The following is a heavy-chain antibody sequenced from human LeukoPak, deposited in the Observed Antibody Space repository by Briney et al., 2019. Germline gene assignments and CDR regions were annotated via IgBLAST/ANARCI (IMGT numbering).Heavy chain of an antibody. J-gene: IGHJ6*04. Sequence: PSETLSLTCSVSSGSITNYYWSWIRQPPGKGLEWIGYIFYTGSTNYIPSLKSRVTISVDTSKNQFSLKLSSVTAADTAIYYCARDRTVAGDNRYYFYGMHVWGKGTTVTVSS. V-gene: IGHV4-59*01. CDR2: IFYTGST. CDR1: SGSITNYY. CDR3: ARDRTVAGDNRYYFYGMHV. D-gene: IGHD3-22*01.